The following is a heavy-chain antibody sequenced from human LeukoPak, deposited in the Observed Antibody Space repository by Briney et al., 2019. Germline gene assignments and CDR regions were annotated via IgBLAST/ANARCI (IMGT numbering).Heavy chain of an antibody. Sequence: SETLSLTCTVSGGSISSSNYYWGWIRQPPGKGLEWIGSIYHSGSTYYNPSLKSRVTISVDTSKNQFSLKLSSVTAADTAVYYCARDFFAYYYDSSGYSPIDPWGQGTLVTVSS. D-gene: IGHD3-22*01. V-gene: IGHV4-39*07. J-gene: IGHJ5*02. CDR1: GGSISSSNYY. CDR2: IYHSGST. CDR3: ARDFFAYYYDSSGYSPIDP.